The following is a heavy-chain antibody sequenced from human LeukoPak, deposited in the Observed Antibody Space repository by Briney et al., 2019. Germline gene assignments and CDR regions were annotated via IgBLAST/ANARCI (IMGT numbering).Heavy chain of an antibody. CDR3: AKANSGWHRFDY. D-gene: IGHD6-19*01. Sequence: GSLRLSCAASGFTFSSYAMSWVRQAPGKGLEWVSAISGSGGSTYYADSVKGRFTISRDNSKNTLYLQMNSLRAEDTAVYYCAKANSGWHRFDYWGQGTLVTVSS. J-gene: IGHJ4*02. CDR1: GFTFSSYA. V-gene: IGHV3-23*01. CDR2: ISGSGGST.